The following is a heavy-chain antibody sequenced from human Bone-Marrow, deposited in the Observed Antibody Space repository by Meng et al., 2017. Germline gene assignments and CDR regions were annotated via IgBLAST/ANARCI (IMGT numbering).Heavy chain of an antibody. CDR1: GGSISSSNW. V-gene: IGHV4-4*02. J-gene: IGHJ5*02. Sequence: SETLSLTCAVSGGSISSSNWWSWVRQPPGKGLEWIGDIYHSGSTNYNPSLKSRVTISVDKSKNQFSLRLSSVAAADTAVYYCARGLSGSGSLFDPWGQGTLVTVSS. CDR2: IYHSGST. CDR3: ARGLSGSGSLFDP. D-gene: IGHD3-10*01.